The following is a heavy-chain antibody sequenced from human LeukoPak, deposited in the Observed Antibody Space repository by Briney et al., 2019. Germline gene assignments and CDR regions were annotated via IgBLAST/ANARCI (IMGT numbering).Heavy chain of an antibody. J-gene: IGHJ4*02. Sequence: ASVTVSCKASGYTFTSYGISWVRQAPGQGLEWMGWISAYNGNTNYAQKLQGRVTMTTDTSTSTAYMELRSLRSDDTAVYYCARCSPYYDILTGPLPNDYWGQGTLVTVSS. V-gene: IGHV1-18*01. D-gene: IGHD3-9*01. CDR1: GYTFTSYG. CDR3: ARCSPYYDILTGPLPNDY. CDR2: ISAYNGNT.